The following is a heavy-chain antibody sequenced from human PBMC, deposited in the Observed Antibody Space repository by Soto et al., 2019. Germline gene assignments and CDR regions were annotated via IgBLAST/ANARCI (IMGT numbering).Heavy chain of an antibody. CDR1: GFTFSSYG. Sequence: LRLSCAASGFTFSSYGMHWVRQAPGKGLEWVAVISYDGSNKYYADSVKGRFTISRDNSKNTLYLQMNSLRAEDTAVYYCAKDRGRTTNWFDPWGQGTLVTVSS. CDR3: AKDRGRTTNWFDP. CDR2: ISYDGSNK. D-gene: IGHD1-1*01. V-gene: IGHV3-30*18. J-gene: IGHJ5*02.